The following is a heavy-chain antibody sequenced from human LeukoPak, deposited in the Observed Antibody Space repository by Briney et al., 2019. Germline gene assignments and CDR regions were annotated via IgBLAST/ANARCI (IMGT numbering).Heavy chain of an antibody. D-gene: IGHD3-10*01. Sequence: GGSLRLSCAASGFIFSNYGMSWVRQAPGKGLEWVSGIGGTAGGTYYADSVKGRFTISSDNSKNTLFLQMNSLGAEDTAVYFCVKDAFYASGTYYNSWGQGTLVTVSS. V-gene: IGHV3-23*01. CDR1: GFIFSNYG. J-gene: IGHJ5*02. CDR3: VKDAFYASGTYYNS. CDR2: IGGTAGGT.